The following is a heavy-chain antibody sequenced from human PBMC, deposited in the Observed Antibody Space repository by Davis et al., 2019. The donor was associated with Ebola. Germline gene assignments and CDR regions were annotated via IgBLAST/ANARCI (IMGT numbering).Heavy chain of an antibody. D-gene: IGHD3-22*01. CDR2: ISTSSRTI. CDR1: GFIFSTYS. CDR3: ARVDSSGSMDV. Sequence: GGSLRLSCEASGFIFSTYSMNWVRQAPGKGLEWVSYISTSSRTIYYADSVKGRFTISRDNAKKSLYLQMNSLRAEDTAVYYCARVDSSGSMDVWGKGTTVTVSS. V-gene: IGHV3-48*01. J-gene: IGHJ6*04.